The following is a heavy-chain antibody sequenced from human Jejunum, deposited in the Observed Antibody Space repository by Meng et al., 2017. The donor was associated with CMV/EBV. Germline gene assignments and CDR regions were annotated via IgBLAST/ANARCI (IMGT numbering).Heavy chain of an antibody. V-gene: IGHV4-39*07. CDR2: MYFSGIA. Sequence: QLQESGPGLVKPAETLSLTCTASGDPISSGSHSWAWFRQPPGKRLEWIGSMYFSGIADYNPSLKSRVTISLHATQKQFSLRLTSVTAADSAVYFCARDLTNKWFYYWGQGTLVTVFS. J-gene: IGHJ4*02. CDR1: GDPISSGSHS. CDR3: ARDLTNKWFYY. D-gene: IGHD1-26*01.